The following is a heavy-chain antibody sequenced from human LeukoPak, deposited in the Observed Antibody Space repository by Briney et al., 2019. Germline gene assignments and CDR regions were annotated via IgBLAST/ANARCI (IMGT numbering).Heavy chain of an antibody. V-gene: IGHV4-59*01. D-gene: IGHD4-17*01. CDR1: GXSISTYY. Sequence: KTSETLSLTCTVSGXSISTYYWSWIRQPPGKGPEWIGCTHYSGSTKYNPSLKSRVTISVDTSKNQFSLRLISVTAADTALYYCARGNGDYIEYFQHWGQGTLVTVSS. J-gene: IGHJ1*01. CDR3: ARGNGDYIEYFQH. CDR2: THYSGST.